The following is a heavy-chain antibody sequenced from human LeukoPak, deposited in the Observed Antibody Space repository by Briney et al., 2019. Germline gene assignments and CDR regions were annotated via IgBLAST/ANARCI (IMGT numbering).Heavy chain of an antibody. CDR3: ARGKMVRGVIFNPFDY. Sequence: WASVKVSCKASGYTFTSYYMHWVRQAPGQGLEWMGIINPSGGSTSYAQKFQGRVTMTRDTSTSTVYMELSSLRSEDTAVYYCARGKMVRGVIFNPFDYWGQGTLVTVSS. CDR1: GYTFTSYY. CDR2: INPSGGST. D-gene: IGHD3-10*01. J-gene: IGHJ4*02. V-gene: IGHV1-46*01.